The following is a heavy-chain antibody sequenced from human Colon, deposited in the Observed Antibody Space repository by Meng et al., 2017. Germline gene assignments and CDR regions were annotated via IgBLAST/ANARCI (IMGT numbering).Heavy chain of an antibody. D-gene: IGHD2-15*01. J-gene: IGHJ4*02. Sequence: QVLLQQLGPGLLKPSEALTHTCAMNAGPFSGYYWSWSRQAAGKGLEWIGEINNSGDTHYNPSLKSRVSMSFDTSKKQFSLHLSSVTAADTAVYYCSSVLTLDYWGPGTLVTVPQ. CDR3: SSVLTLDY. CDR1: AGPFSGYY. CDR2: INNSGDT. V-gene: IGHV4-34*02.